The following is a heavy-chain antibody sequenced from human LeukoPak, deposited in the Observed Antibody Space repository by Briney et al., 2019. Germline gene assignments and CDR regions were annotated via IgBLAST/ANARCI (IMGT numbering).Heavy chain of an antibody. J-gene: IGHJ4*02. V-gene: IGHV3-74*01. Sequence: GGSLRLSCTTSKFTISNSWMHWVRHVPGKGLAWVSGINHDGSSTFYADSVKGRLTISRDSARNILYLQMDSLRAEDTAVYYCATVFDFWGQGTLVTVSS. CDR3: ATVFDF. CDR2: INHDGSST. CDR1: KFTISNSW.